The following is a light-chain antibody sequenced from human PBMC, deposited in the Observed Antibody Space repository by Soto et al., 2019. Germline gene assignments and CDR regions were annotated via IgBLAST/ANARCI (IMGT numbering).Light chain of an antibody. J-gene: IGLJ2*01. CDR2: EGS. Sequence: QSALTQPASVSGSPGQSITISCTGTSSDVGSNNLVSWYQQHPGKAPKLMIYEGSKRPSGVSNRFSGSKSGNMASLTISGLQAEDEADYYCCSYAGSSSYVVFGGGTKLTVL. V-gene: IGLV2-23*01. CDR3: CSYAGSSSYVV. CDR1: SSDVGSNNL.